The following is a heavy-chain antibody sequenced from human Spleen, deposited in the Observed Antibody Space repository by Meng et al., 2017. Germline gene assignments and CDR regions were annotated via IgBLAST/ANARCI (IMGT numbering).Heavy chain of an antibody. CDR3: ARGTPGRSYSDY. CDR1: GYTFTSYG. D-gene: IGHD3-10*01. CDR2: FVSNADT. J-gene: IGHJ4*02. V-gene: IGHV1-18*01. Sequence: EWGQSGAAVKKRWATVKVSCKASGYTFTSYGISWVRQAPGQGLEWMGWFVSNADTYPAQKFQGRVTMTRDTHTSTDFMELRSLRFDDTAVYYCARGTPGRSYSDYWGQGTLVPVSS.